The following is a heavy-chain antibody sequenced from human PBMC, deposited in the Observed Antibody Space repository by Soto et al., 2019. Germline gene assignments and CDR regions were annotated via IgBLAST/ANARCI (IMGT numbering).Heavy chain of an antibody. CDR3: AGAKEYAPFDY. CDR1: GGSISSYY. CDR2: IYYSGST. J-gene: IGHJ4*02. Sequence: QVQLQESGPGLVKPSETLSLTCTVSGGSISSYYWSWIRQPPGKGLEWIVYIYYSGSTNYNPSLKSRVTRSVDTSKRLFSLKPSSWAAADTAVYYGAGAKEYAPFDYWGQGTLFTVSA. V-gene: IGHV4-59*01. D-gene: IGHD2-2*01.